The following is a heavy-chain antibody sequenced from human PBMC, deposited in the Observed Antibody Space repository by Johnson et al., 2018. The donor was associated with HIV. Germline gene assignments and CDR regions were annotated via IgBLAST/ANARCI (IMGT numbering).Heavy chain of an antibody. CDR2: ISYDGSNK. Sequence: QVQLVESGGGVVQPGRSLRLSCAASGFTFSSYAMHWVRQAPGKGLAWVAVISYDGSNKYYADSVKGRFTITRDNSKNTLYLQMNSLRAEDTAVYSCAKPEKGSYFSTGLSRGAFDIWGQGTMVTVSS. CDR1: GFTFSSYA. CDR3: AKPEKGSYFSTGLSRGAFDI. J-gene: IGHJ3*02. D-gene: IGHD1-26*01. V-gene: IGHV3-30*04.